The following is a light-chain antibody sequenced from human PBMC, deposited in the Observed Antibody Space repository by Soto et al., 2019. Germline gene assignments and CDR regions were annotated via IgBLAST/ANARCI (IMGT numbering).Light chain of an antibody. V-gene: IGKV3-15*01. CDR1: QSISSN. J-gene: IGKJ3*01. CDR3: QQYNTWSFT. CDR2: GAS. Sequence: EIVMTQSPATLSVSPGERATLSCRASQSISSNLAWYQQKPGQAPRLLIYGASTRATGIPATFSGSGSGTELTLTISSLQSEYFAVYYCQQYNTWSFTFGSGTKWDIK.